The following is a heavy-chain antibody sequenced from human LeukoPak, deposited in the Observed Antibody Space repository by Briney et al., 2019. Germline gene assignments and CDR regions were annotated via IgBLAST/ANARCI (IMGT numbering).Heavy chain of an antibody. V-gene: IGHV3-33*01. CDR2: IWYDGSNK. Sequence: PGRSPRLSCAASGFTFSSYGVLWVRQAPGKGLEWVTVIWYDGSNKYYADSVKGRFTISRDNSKNTLYLQMNSLRAEDTAVYYCARDWSPYDSSGYPCLWGQGTLVTVSS. D-gene: IGHD3-22*01. CDR1: GFTFSSYG. J-gene: IGHJ4*02. CDR3: ARDWSPYDSSGYPCL.